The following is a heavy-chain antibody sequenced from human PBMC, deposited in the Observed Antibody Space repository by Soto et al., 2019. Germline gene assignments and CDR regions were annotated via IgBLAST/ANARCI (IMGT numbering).Heavy chain of an antibody. V-gene: IGHV4-59*12. Sequence: SETLSLTCTVSGGSISSYYWSWIRQPPGKGLEWIGYLYHSGGTTYNPSLKNRVTISVDNSKNHLSLTLTSVTAEDTAVYYCTRASLERPNNLDYWGQGTLVTVSS. D-gene: IGHD1-1*01. J-gene: IGHJ4*02. CDR2: LYHSGGT. CDR1: GGSISSYY. CDR3: TRASLERPNNLDY.